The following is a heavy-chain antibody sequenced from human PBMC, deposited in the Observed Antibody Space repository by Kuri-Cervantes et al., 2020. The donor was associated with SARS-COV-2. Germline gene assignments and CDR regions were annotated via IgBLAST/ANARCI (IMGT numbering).Heavy chain of an antibody. J-gene: IGHJ4*02. D-gene: IGHD6-13*01. Sequence: ESLKISCTVSGGSFSSSSYYWGWIRQPPGKGLEWIGSIYYSGSTYYNPSLKSRVTISVDTSKNQFSLKLSSVTAADTAVYYCASCDSSSWYYFDYWGQGTLVTVSS. CDR3: ASCDSSSWYYFDY. V-gene: IGHV4-39*01. CDR1: GGSFSSSSYY. CDR2: IYYSGST.